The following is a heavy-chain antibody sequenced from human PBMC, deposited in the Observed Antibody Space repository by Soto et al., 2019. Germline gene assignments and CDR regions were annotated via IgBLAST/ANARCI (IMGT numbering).Heavy chain of an antibody. CDR2: ISGSGGST. V-gene: IGHV3-23*01. D-gene: IGHD3-10*01. CDR1: GFTFSSYA. Sequence: GGSLRLSCAASGFTFSSYAMSWVRQAPGKGLEWVSAISGSGGSTYYADSVKGRFTISRDNSKNTLYLQMNSLRAEDTALYYCAKDTGAHYYGSGSYNYYYYGMDVWGQGTTVTVSS. CDR3: AKDTGAHYYGSGSYNYYYYGMDV. J-gene: IGHJ6*02.